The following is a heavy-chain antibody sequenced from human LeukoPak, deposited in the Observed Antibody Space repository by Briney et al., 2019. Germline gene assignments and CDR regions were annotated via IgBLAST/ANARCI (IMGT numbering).Heavy chain of an antibody. CDR3: TTDFGYSGYDRMRYYFDY. CDR1: GFTFSNAW. CDR2: IKSKTDGGTT. V-gene: IGHV3-15*01. J-gene: IGHJ4*02. D-gene: IGHD5-12*01. Sequence: GGSLRLSCAASGFTFSNAWMSWVRQAPATGLEWVGRIKSKTDGGTTDYAAPVKGRFTISRDDSKNTLYQQMNSLKTEDTAVYYCTTDFGYSGYDRMRYYFDYWGQGTLVTVSS.